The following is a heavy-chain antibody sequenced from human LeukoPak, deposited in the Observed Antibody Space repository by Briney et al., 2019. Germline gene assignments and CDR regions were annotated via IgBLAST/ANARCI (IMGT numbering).Heavy chain of an antibody. V-gene: IGHV3-30*03. D-gene: IGHD6-19*01. CDR1: GFTFSSNG. Sequence: PGRSLRLSCTASGFTFSSNGMHWVRQAPSKGLEWVAIISYDASNKYYADSVKGRLTISRDNSKNTLYLQMNSLRPEDTAVYYCARGTHWVKDDSSGWFEDYWGQGTLVTVSS. CDR2: ISYDASNK. CDR3: ARGTHWVKDDSSGWFEDY. J-gene: IGHJ4*02.